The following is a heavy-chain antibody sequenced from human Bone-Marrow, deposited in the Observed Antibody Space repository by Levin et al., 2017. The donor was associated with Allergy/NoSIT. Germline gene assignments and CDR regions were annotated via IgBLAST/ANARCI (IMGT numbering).Heavy chain of an antibody. V-gene: IGHV4-39*02. CDR1: SGSISNSNYF. CDR2: IHNSGST. CDR3: AREGGLDNWFDP. Sequence: SETLSLTCTVSSGSISNSNYFWAWIRQPPGKGLEWIGSIHNSGSTYYNPSLKSRVTISEDTSKNQFSLKLRSMTAADTAVYFCAREGGLDNWFDPWGQGTLVTVSS. J-gene: IGHJ5*02. D-gene: IGHD3-22*01.